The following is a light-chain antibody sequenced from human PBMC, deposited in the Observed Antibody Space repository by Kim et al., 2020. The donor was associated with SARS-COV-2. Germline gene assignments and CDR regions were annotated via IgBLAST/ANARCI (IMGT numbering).Light chain of an antibody. J-gene: IGKJ4*01. CDR3: QHYNSVPFT. CDR2: AAA. V-gene: IGKV1-27*01. CDR1: SGVDTY. Sequence: ASVGDRVTITCRASSGVDTYLAWYQQKPGKVPSLLIYAAATLQSGVPSRFSGSGSGTDFTLTINSLQPEDVAIYYCQHYNSVPFTFGGGTKVDIK.